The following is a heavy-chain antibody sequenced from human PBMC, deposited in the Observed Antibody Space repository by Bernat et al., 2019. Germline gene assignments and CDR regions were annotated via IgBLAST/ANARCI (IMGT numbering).Heavy chain of an antibody. CDR1: GFTFSSYG. J-gene: IGHJ5*02. CDR3: AKVSESYDILAGYRDNWFDP. CDR2: ISYNGSNT. D-gene: IGHD3-9*01. V-gene: IGHV3-30*18. Sequence: QVQLVESGGGVVQPGRSLRLSCAASGFTFSSYGMHWVRQAPGKGLEGVAVISYNGSNTYYAGAVKGRFTIPRDNAKNTLYLQMNSLRAEDTAVYYCAKVSESYDILAGYRDNWFDPWGQGTLVTVSS.